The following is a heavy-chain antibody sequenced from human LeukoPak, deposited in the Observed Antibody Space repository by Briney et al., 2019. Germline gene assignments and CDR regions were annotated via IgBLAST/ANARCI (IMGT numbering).Heavy chain of an antibody. V-gene: IGHV4-30-4*08. CDR2: IFYSGGT. CDR3: ARRPIVGSTRDAFDI. CDR1: GGSISSGDYY. D-gene: IGHD1-26*01. Sequence: SETQSLTCTVSGGSISSGDYYWSWIRQPPGKGLEWIGYIFYSGGTYYNPSLKSRVTTSVDTSKNQFSLKLRSVTAADTAVYYCARRPIVGSTRDAFDIWGQGTMVTVSS. J-gene: IGHJ3*02.